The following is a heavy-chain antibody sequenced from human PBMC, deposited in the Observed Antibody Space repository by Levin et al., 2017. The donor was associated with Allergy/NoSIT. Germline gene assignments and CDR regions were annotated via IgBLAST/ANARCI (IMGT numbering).Heavy chain of an antibody. V-gene: IGHV4-59*08. J-gene: IGHJ3*02. CDR2: IYYSGST. D-gene: IGHD6-13*01. CDR3: ARSYSSTWYFDI. CDR1: GGSISSYS. Sequence: PGGSLRLSCTVSGGSISSYSWSWIRQPPGKGLEWIGYIYYSGSTNYNPSLKSRVTISVDTSENQFSLKLSSVTAADTAVYYCARSYSSTWYFDIWGQGTMVTVSS.